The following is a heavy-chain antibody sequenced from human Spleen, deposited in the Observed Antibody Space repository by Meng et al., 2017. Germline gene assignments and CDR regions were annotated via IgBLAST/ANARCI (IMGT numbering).Heavy chain of an antibody. Sequence: QVQLVQSGDEVKKPGATVKVSCKASGYTFTTNGMSWVRQAPGQGLEWMGWVSTYKGNTKYAQKFQGRVTMTTERSTSTVYMELRNLRSDDTAFYYCARDRQYSLVSWGQGTLVTVSS. J-gene: IGHJ4*02. CDR1: GYTFTTNG. D-gene: IGHD6-6*01. CDR2: VSTYKGNT. V-gene: IGHV1-18*01. CDR3: ARDRQYSLVS.